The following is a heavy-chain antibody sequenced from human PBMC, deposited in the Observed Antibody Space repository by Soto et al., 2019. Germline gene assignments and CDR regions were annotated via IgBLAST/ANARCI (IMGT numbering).Heavy chain of an antibody. CDR1: GGPISSGAYY. D-gene: IGHD5-12*01. CDR2: IYYSGST. J-gene: IGHJ4*02. CDR3: AAGGMATNHFDY. Sequence: SETLSATCPVSGGPISSGAYYWSRLRQPPGKGLEWIGYIYYSGSTYYNPSLKSRVTISVDTSKNQFSLKLSSVTAADTAVYYCAAGGMATNHFDYWGQGTLVTVS. V-gene: IGHV4-30-4*08.